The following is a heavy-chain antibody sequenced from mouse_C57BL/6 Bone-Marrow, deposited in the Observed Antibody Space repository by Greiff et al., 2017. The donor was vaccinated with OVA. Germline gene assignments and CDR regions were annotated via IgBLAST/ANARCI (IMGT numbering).Heavy chain of an antibody. J-gene: IGHJ2*01. CDR1: GYTFTEYT. V-gene: IGHV1-62-2*01. D-gene: IGHD1-1*01. CDR2: FYPGSGSI. CDR3: ARHGPPYYYGSSPHFDY. Sequence: QVQLQQSGAELVKPGASVKLSCKASGYTFTEYTIHWVKQRSGQGLEWIGWFYPGSGSIKYNEKFKDKATLTADKSSSTVYMELSRLTSEDSAVYFCARHGPPYYYGSSPHFDYWGQGTTLTVSS.